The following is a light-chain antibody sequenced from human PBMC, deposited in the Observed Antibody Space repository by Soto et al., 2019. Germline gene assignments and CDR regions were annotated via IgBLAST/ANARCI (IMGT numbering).Light chain of an antibody. J-gene: IGLJ2*01. CDR2: EGS. CDR1: RSDVGSYNL. V-gene: IGLV2-23*01. CDR3: CSYAGRSTWV. Sequence: QSVLTQPASVCGSPGQSITISCTGTRSDVGSYNLVSWYQQHPGKAPKLMIYEGSKRPSGVSNRCSGSESGNTASLTGSGLQAEDEVDYYCCSYAGRSTWVFGGGTTLTAL.